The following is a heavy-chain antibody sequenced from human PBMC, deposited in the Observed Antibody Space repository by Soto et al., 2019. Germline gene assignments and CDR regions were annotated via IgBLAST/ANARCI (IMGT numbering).Heavy chain of an antibody. V-gene: IGHV1-18*04. D-gene: IGHD4-17*01. CDR1: GYTFTSYG. CDR2: ISAYNGNT. J-gene: IGHJ5*02. Sequence: ASVKVSCKASGYTFTSYGISWVRQAPGQGLEWMGWISAYNGNTNYAQKLQGRVTMTTDTSTSTAYMELRSLRSDDTAVYYCARAIPVRYGDPFSTWGQGTLVTVSS. CDR3: ARAIPVRYGDPFST.